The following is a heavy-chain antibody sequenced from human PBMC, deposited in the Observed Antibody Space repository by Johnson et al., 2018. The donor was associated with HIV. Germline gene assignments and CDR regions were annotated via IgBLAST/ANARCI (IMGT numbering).Heavy chain of an antibody. V-gene: IGHV3-30*18. J-gene: IGHJ3*02. CDR1: RFTFSSYA. Sequence: QVQLVESGGGVVQPGRSLRLSCAASRFTFSSYAMHWVRQAPGKGLEWVAVISYDGSDKYYADSVKGRFTISRDNSKSTLYLQMNSLRPEDTAVYYCAKERRAPRAFDIWGQGTMLTVSS. CDR3: AKERRAPRAFDI. CDR2: ISYDGSDK.